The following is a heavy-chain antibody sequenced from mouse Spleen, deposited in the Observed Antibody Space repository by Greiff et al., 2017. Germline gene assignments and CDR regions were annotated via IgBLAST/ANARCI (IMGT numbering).Heavy chain of an antibody. J-gene: IGHJ3*01. CDR1: GYTFTAYE. V-gene: IGHV1-15*01. Sequence: QVQLQQPGAELVRPGASVTLSCKASGYTFTAYEMHWVKQTPVHGLEWIGAIDPETGGTAYNQKFKGKAILTADKSSSTAYMELRSLTSEDSAVYYCTRDDGPWFAYWGQGTLVTVSA. D-gene: IGHD2-3*01. CDR2: IDPETGGT. CDR3: TRDDGPWFAY.